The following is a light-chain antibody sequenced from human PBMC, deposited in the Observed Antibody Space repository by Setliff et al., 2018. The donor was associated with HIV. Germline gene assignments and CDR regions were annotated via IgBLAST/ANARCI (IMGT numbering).Light chain of an antibody. CDR3: QQYYSTLSLT. J-gene: IGKJ4*01. CDR2: WAS. V-gene: IGKV4-1*01. Sequence: DIVMTQSPDSLAVSLGERATINCKSSQSVLYSSNNKNYLAWYPQKPGQPPKLLIYWASTRESGVPDRFSGSGSGTDFTLTISSLQAEDVAVYYCQQYYSTLSLTFGGGTKVDIK. CDR1: QSVLYSSNNKNY.